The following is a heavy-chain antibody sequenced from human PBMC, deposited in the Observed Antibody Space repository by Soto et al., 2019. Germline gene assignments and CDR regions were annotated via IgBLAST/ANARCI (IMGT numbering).Heavy chain of an antibody. CDR1: GFTFSSYG. J-gene: IGHJ5*02. Sequence: GGSLRLSCAASGFTFSSYGMHWVRQAPGKGLEWVAVIWYDGSNKYYADSVKGRFTISRDNSKNTLYLQMNSLRAEDTAVYYCARDTHGDYACFAPWGKETLVTVPS. D-gene: IGHD4-17*01. CDR2: IWYDGSNK. V-gene: IGHV3-33*01. CDR3: ARDTHGDYACFAP.